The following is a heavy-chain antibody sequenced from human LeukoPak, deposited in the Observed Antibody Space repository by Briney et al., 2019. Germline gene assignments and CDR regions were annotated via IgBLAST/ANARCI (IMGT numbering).Heavy chain of an antibody. CDR1: GFTFRCYW. CDR2: INSDGSTI. J-gene: IGHJ4*02. Sequence: GGSLRLSCAASGFTFRCYWMHWVRQAPGKGLVWVSRINSDGSTINYADSVKGRFTISRDNAKNTLYLQMDSLGAQDTAVYYCTIETVVVATASLGYWGLGTLVTVSS. CDR3: TIETVVVATASLGY. D-gene: IGHD2-2*01. V-gene: IGHV3-74*01.